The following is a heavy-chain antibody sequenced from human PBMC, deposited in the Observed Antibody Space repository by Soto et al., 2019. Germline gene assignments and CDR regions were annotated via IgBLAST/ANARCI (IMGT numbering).Heavy chain of an antibody. CDR1: GYTFTSYY. D-gene: IGHD3-22*01. Sequence: ASVKVSCKASGYTFTSYYMHWVRQAPGQGLEWMGIINPSGGSTSYAQKFQGRVTMTRDTSTSTVYMELSSLRSEDTAGYYCARENYYDSSGYYLYNWFDPWGQGTLVTVSS. CDR2: INPSGGST. J-gene: IGHJ5*02. V-gene: IGHV1-46*03. CDR3: ARENYYDSSGYYLYNWFDP.